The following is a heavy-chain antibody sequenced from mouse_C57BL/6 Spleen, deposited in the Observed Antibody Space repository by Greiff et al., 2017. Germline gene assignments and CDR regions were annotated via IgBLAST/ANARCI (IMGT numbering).Heavy chain of an antibody. CDR1: GYTFTDYE. V-gene: IGHV1-15*01. CDR3: TRGRRGEAWFAY. CDR2: IDPETGGT. J-gene: IGHJ3*01. Sequence: QVHVKQSGAELVRPGASVTLSCKASGYTFTDYEMHWVKQTPVNGLEWIGAIDPETGGTAYNQKFKGKAILTADKSSSTAYMELRSLTSEDSAVYYWTRGRRGEAWFAYWGQGTLVTVSA.